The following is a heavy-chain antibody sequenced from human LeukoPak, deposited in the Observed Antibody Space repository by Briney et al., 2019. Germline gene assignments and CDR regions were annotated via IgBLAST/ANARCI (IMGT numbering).Heavy chain of an antibody. CDR2: ISSSGSTI. Sequence: PGGSLRLSCAAFGFTFSDYYMSWIRQAPGRGLEWVSYISSSGSTIYYADSVKGRFTISRDNAKNSLYLQMNSLRAEDTAVYYCARDFWSGKNWFDPWGQGTLVTVSS. J-gene: IGHJ5*02. D-gene: IGHD3-3*01. CDR1: GFTFSDYY. V-gene: IGHV3-11*01. CDR3: ARDFWSGKNWFDP.